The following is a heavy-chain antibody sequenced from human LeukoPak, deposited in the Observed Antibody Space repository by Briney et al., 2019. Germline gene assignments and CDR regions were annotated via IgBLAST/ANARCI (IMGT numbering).Heavy chain of an antibody. CDR3: AKDRTQLWFYFDY. CDR1: GFTFSNYA. CDR2: ISGSGGST. D-gene: IGHD5-18*01. Sequence: PGGSLRLSCAASGFTFSNYAMSWVRQAPGKGLEWVSTISGSGGSTYYADSVKGRFTISRDNSKNTLYLQMNSLRAEDTAVYYCAKDRTQLWFYFDYWGQGTLVTVSS. J-gene: IGHJ4*02. V-gene: IGHV3-23*01.